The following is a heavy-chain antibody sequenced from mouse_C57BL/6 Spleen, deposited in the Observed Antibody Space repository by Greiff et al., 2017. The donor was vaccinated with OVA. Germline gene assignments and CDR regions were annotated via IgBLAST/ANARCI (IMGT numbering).Heavy chain of an antibody. CDR3: ARGALYFDY. Sequence: DVQLQESGGDLVKPGGSLKLSCAASGFTFSSYGMSWVRQTPDKRLEWVATISSGGSYTYYPDSVKGRFTISRDNAKNTLYLQMSRLKSEETAMYYCARGALYFDYWGQGTTLTVSS. D-gene: IGHD3-1*01. CDR2: ISSGGSYT. J-gene: IGHJ2*01. CDR1: GFTFSSYG. V-gene: IGHV5-6*01.